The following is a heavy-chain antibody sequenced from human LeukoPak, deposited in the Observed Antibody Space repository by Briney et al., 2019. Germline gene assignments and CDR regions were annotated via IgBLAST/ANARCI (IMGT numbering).Heavy chain of an antibody. V-gene: IGHV1-18*01. CDR2: SSSYNGNT. CDR1: GYTFTSYG. D-gene: IGHD7-27*01. CDR3: ARDRELGNFDY. J-gene: IGHJ4*02. Sequence: GASVTVSCKASGYTFTSYGISWVRQAPGQGLEWMGWSSSYNGNTNYAQKLQGRVTMTTETSTSTDYMELRSLRSDDTAVYYCARDRELGNFDYWGQGTLVTVSS.